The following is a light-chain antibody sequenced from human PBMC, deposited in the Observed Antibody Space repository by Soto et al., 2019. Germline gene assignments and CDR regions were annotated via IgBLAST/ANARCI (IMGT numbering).Light chain of an antibody. CDR2: EVS. Sequence: QSVLTQPASVSGSPGQSITISCTGTSSDVGSYKLVSWYQQHPGKAPKLIISEVSKRPSGISDRFSGSKSGSTASLTISGLQAEDEADYYCCSYAGTSTHTVFGGGTQLTVL. V-gene: IGLV2-23*02. CDR1: SSDVGSYKL. CDR3: CSYAGTSTHTV. J-gene: IGLJ7*01.